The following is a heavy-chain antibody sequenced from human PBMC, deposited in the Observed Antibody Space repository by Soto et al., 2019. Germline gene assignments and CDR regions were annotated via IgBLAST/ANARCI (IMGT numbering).Heavy chain of an antibody. D-gene: IGHD3-16*01. CDR3: ARERDYV. V-gene: IGHV1-18*01. J-gene: IGHJ4*02. Sequence: ASVKVSCKASGYIFNSYGISWVRQAPGQGLEWMGRISTYNGNTKYAQKLQGRVTMTTDTSASIAYMELSSLRSEDTAVYYCARERDYVWGQGTLVTVSS. CDR2: ISTYNGNT. CDR1: GYIFNSYG.